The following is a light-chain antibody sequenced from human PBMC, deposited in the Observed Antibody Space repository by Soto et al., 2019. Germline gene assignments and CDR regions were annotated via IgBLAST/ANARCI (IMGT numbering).Light chain of an antibody. J-gene: IGLJ1*01. CDR1: SSNIGSYY. CDR2: DNN. V-gene: IGLV1-51*01. Sequence: QSALTQPPSVSAAPGQKVTISCSGSSSNIGSYYVSWYQHLPGTAPKVLIYDNNKRPSGIPDLFSGSRSGTSATLGITGLQTGDEADYYCGTWDSSLNANVFGTGSKVTVL. CDR3: GTWDSSLNANV.